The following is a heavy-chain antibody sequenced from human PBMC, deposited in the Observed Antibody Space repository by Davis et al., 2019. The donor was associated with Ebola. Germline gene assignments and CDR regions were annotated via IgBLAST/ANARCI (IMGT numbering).Heavy chain of an antibody. CDR3: ARRIAARPNWFDP. V-gene: IGHV1-2*04. D-gene: IGHD6-6*01. J-gene: IGHJ5*02. CDR2: INPNSGGT. Sequence: ASVKVSCKASGYTFTGYYMHWVRQAPGQGLEWMGWINPNSGGTNYAQKFQGWVTMTRDTSISTAYMELGRLRSDDTAVYYCARRIAARPNWFDPWGQGTLVTVSS. CDR1: GYTFTGYY.